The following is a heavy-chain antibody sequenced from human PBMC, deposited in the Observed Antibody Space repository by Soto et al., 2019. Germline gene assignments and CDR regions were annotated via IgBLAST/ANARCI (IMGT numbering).Heavy chain of an antibody. V-gene: IGHV1-2*02. CDR1: GYTFTGYY. D-gene: IGHD3-9*01. Sequence: ASVKVSCKAAGYTFTGYYFHWVRRPPGQRHEWMGWINPNSGGTNYAQKFQGRVTMTMDTSISTAYMELSRLRSEDKDVYYCARDKGFRYFDCSDTHNWF. CDR3: ARDKGFRYFDCSDTHNWF. CDR2: INPNSGGT. J-gene: IGHJ5*01.